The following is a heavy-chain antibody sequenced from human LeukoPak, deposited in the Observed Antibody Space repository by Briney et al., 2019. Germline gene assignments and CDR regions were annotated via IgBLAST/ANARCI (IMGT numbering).Heavy chain of an antibody. J-gene: IGHJ4*02. D-gene: IGHD6-19*01. CDR1: GGTFSSYA. CDR2: IIPILGIA. CDR3: ARAPLNAPIAVAGT. V-gene: IGHV1-69*04. Sequence: GASVKVSCKASGGTFSSYAISWVRQAPGQGLEWMGRIIPILGIANYAQKFQGRVTMTRDTSISTAYMELSRLRSDDTAVYYCARAPLNAPIAVAGTWGQGTLVTVSS.